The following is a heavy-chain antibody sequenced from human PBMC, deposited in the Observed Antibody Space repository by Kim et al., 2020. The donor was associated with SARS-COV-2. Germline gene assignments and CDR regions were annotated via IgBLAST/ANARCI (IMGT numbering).Heavy chain of an antibody. CDR3: VKCPLLRGVSLGGDAFDV. V-gene: IGHV3-23*01. D-gene: IGHD3-16*01. J-gene: IGHJ3*01. CDR1: GFSFNTYA. Sequence: GGSLRLSCAASGFSFNTYAMTWVRQAPGRGPEWVATMTASGDSRDYSDSVRGRFVISRDNARNMVFLQMNSLRADDTATYYCVKCPLLRGVSLGGDAFDVWGPGTLGSGSS. CDR2: MTASGDSR.